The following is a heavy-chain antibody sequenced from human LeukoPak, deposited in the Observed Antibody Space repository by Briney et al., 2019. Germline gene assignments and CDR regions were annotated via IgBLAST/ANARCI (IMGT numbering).Heavy chain of an antibody. Sequence: PGGSLRLSCAASGFTFSSYGMHWVRQAPGKGLEWVSYISSSSSTIYYADSVKGRFTISRDNAKNSLYLQMNSLRAEDTAVYYCARDLICGGDCYPAETEYFQHWGQGTLVTVSS. CDR1: GFTFSSYG. D-gene: IGHD2-21*02. J-gene: IGHJ1*01. CDR2: ISSSSSTI. V-gene: IGHV3-48*04. CDR3: ARDLICGGDCYPAETEYFQH.